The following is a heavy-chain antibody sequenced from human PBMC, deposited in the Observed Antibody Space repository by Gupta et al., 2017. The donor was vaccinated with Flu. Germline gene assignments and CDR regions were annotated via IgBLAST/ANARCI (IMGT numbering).Heavy chain of an antibody. Sequence: EVQLVESGGGLVQPGGSLRLSCAASGFTFSDHYMDWVRQAPGKGLEWVGRTRNKANSYTTEYAASVKGRFTISRDDSKNSLYLQMNSLKTEDTAVYYCAREAGVGAVDYGMDVWGQGTTVTVSS. D-gene: IGHD1-26*01. CDR1: GFTFSDHY. CDR2: TRNKANSYTT. CDR3: AREAGVGAVDYGMDV. J-gene: IGHJ6*02. V-gene: IGHV3-72*01.